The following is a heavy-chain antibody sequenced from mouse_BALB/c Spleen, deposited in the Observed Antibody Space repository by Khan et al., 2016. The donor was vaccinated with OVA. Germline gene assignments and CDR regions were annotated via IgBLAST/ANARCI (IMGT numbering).Heavy chain of an antibody. J-gene: IGHJ4*01. CDR1: GFPLTSYG. D-gene: IGHD2-1*01. CDR3: VKQNYGTLYAMDY. V-gene: IGHV2-3*01. CDR2: IWGDGST. Sequence: QVQLKESGPGLVAPSQSLSITGPFSGFPLTSYGVNWFRQPPGKVLEWLGEIWGDGSTNYHSALISRLRISKDNSKSQVFLKLTSLQTDDTATYYCVKQNYGTLYAMDYWGQGTAVTVSS.